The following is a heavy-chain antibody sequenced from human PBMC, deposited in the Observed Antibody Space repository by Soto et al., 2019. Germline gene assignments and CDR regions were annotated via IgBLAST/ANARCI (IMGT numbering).Heavy chain of an antibody. CDR2: ISGSGGST. J-gene: IGHJ4*02. D-gene: IGHD5-18*01. V-gene: IGHV3-23*01. Sequence: EVQLLESGGGLVQPGGSLRLSCAASGFTFSSYAMSWVRQAPGKGLEWVSAISGSGGSTYYADSVKGRFTISRDNSKNTLYLQMNSLRAEDTAVYYCAKASGGWGQLWLRYYCDYWGQGTLVTVSS. CDR1: GFTFSSYA. CDR3: AKASGGWGQLWLRYYCDY.